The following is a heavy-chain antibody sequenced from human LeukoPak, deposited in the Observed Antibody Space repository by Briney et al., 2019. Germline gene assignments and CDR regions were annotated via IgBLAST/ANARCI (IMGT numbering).Heavy chain of an antibody. V-gene: IGHV3-23*01. D-gene: IGHD3-3*01. Sequence: PGGSLRLSCAASEFTFSIYAMTWVRQAPGRGLEWVSSISGSGDSTYYADSMKGRFTISRDNSKSMLYLQMNGLRAEDTAVYYCARVSGYFDYWGQGTLVTVSS. CDR3: ARVSGYFDY. J-gene: IGHJ4*02. CDR1: EFTFSIYA. CDR2: ISGSGDST.